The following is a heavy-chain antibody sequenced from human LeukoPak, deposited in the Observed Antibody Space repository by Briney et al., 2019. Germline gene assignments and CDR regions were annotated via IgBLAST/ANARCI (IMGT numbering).Heavy chain of an antibody. CDR1: GFTYGDYA. J-gene: IGHJ4*02. Sequence: GRSLGLSCTASGFTYGDYAMSWVRQAPGKGLEWVGFIRSKAYGGTTEYAASVKGRFTISRDDSKSIAYLQMNSLKTEDTAVYYCMVDCSSTSCYDYWGQGTLVTVSS. D-gene: IGHD2-2*01. V-gene: IGHV3-49*04. CDR2: IRSKAYGGTT. CDR3: MVDCSSTSCYDY.